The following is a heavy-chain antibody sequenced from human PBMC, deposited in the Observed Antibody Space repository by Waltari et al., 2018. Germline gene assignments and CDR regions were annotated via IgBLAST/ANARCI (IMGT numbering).Heavy chain of an antibody. CDR3: ARQGIDYGGNRYFDY. J-gene: IGHJ4*02. CDR2: IDPGDSDT. Sequence: EVQLVQSGAEVKKPGESLKISCKGSGYSFTSYWIGWVRQMPGKGLEWMGIIDPGDSDTRYRPSFQGQVTISADKSISTAYLQWSSLKASDTAMYYCARQGIDYGGNRYFDYWGQGTLVTVSS. V-gene: IGHV5-51*01. CDR1: GYSFTSYW. D-gene: IGHD4-17*01.